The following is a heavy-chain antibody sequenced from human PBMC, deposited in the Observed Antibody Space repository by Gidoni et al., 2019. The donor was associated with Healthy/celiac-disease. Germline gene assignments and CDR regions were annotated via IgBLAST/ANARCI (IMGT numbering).Heavy chain of an antibody. Sequence: EVQLVESGGGLVKPGGSLRLSCAASGFTFSSYIMNWVRQAPGKGLEGVSSISSRSSYIYYADSGKGRFTISRDNAKNSLYRKMNSLRAEDTAVYYCASLGAYCGGDCYGKGVDLWGRGTLVTVSS. CDR3: ASLGAYCGGDCYGKGVDL. J-gene: IGHJ2*01. V-gene: IGHV3-21*01. CDR2: ISSRSSYI. D-gene: IGHD2-21*02. CDR1: GFTFSSYI.